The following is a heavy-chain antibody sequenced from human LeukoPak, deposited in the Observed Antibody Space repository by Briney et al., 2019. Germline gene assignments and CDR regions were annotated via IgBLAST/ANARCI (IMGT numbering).Heavy chain of an antibody. V-gene: IGHV3-23*01. CDR3: AKRAGGGSFDY. CDR1: GFTFSSYG. CDR2: ISGSGGGT. Sequence: GGSLRLSCAASGFTFSSYGMSWVRQAPGKGLEWASAISGSGGGTYYADSVKGRFTISRDNSKNTLYLQMDSLRAEDTAVYYCAKRAGGGSFDYWGQGTLVTVSS. D-gene: IGHD1-1*01. J-gene: IGHJ4*02.